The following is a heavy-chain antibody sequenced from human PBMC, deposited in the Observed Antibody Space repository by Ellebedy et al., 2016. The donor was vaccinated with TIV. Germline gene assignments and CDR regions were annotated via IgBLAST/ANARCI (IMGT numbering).Heavy chain of an antibody. CDR3: ARGETYYYDDNNYGFEY. V-gene: IGHV3-30*04. J-gene: IGHJ4*02. D-gene: IGHD3-22*01. Sequence: GGSLRLSXAASGFTFSHFSFHWVRQAPGEGLERLALISFDGSNKYYAESVKGRFTISRDNSKNTLYLQVDSLGVDDMAVYFCARGETYYYDDNNYGFEYWGQGALVAVSS. CDR1: GFTFSHFS. CDR2: ISFDGSNK.